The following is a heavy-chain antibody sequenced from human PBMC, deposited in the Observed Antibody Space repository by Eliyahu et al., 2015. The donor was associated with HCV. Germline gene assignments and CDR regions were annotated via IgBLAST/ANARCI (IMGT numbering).Heavy chain of an antibody. D-gene: IGHD2-2*01. CDR2: MYNSGST. J-gene: IGHJ3*02. Sequence: QVQLQESGPGLVEPSQTLSLTCTVSGDSISSGGYFWNWIRQHPGKDLEWIGYMYNSGSTYYNPSLKSRVTISADTSENQFSLKLSSVSAADTAVYYCAKLGYCSSTTCPRGGGFDIWGQGTLVTVSS. CDR3: AKLGYCSSTTCPRGGGFDI. CDR1: GDSISSGGYF. V-gene: IGHV4-31*03.